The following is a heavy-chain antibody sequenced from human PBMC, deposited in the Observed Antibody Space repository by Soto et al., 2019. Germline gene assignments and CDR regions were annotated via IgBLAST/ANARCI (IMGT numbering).Heavy chain of an antibody. CDR2: IWYDGSNK. J-gene: IGHJ5*02. CDR3: ARDLGATPTNWFDP. Sequence: QVQLVESGGGVVQPGRSLRLSCAASGFTFSRYGMHWVRQAPGKGLEWVAVIWYDGSNKYYADSVKGRFTISRDNSKNTLYLQMNSLRAEDTAVYYCARDLGATPTNWFDPWGQGNLVTVSS. V-gene: IGHV3-33*01. CDR1: GFTFSRYG. D-gene: IGHD1-26*01.